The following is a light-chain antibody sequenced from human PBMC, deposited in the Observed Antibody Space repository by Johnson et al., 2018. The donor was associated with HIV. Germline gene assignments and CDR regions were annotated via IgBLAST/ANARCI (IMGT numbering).Light chain of an antibody. J-gene: IGLJ1*01. CDR2: DNN. Sequence: QSVLTQPPSVSAAPGQRVNISCSGHSSNIENNYVSWYQQLPGTAPKLLIYDNNKRPSGIPDRFSGSKSGTSATLGITGLQTGDEADYYCGTWDNSLSAVFGTGTKVTVL. CDR1: SSNIENNY. CDR3: GTWDNSLSAV. V-gene: IGLV1-51*01.